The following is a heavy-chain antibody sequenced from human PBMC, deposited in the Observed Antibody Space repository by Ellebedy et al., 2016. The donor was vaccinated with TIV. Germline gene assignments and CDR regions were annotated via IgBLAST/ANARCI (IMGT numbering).Heavy chain of an antibody. J-gene: IGHJ4*02. D-gene: IGHD6-13*01. CDR1: GFTFSSYG. V-gene: IGHV3-30*02. CDR3: AKATFLTGYSSSWHYYFDY. CDR2: IRYDGSNK. Sequence: PGGSLRLSCAASGFTFSSYGMHWVRQAPGKGLEWVAFIRYDGSNKYYADSVKGRFTISRDNSKNTLYLQMNSLRAEDTAVYYCAKATFLTGYSSSWHYYFDYWGQGTLVTVSS.